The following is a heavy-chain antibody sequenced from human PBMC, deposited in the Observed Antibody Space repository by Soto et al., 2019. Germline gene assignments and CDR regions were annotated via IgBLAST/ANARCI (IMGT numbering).Heavy chain of an antibody. CDR3: VRRVSGNYDY. CDR2: ISSNGGTT. V-gene: IGHV3-64*01. Sequence: EVQLAESGGGMVQPGGSLRLSCVASGFTFSSYDMHWVRQAPGKGLEYVSSISSNGGTTYYGNSVKGRFTISRDNSKKTLDLQMGSLRAEDMAVYYCVRRVSGNYDYWGQGTLVTVSS. CDR1: GFTFSSYD. D-gene: IGHD1-7*01. J-gene: IGHJ4*02.